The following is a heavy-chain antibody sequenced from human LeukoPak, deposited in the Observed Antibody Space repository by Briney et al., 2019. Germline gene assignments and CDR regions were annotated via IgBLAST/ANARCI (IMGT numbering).Heavy chain of an antibody. D-gene: IGHD2-2*01. CDR3: VGRTSWYDAFDI. J-gene: IGHJ3*02. CDR2: ISSSRSYI. CDR1: GFTFSSYN. V-gene: IGHV3-21*01. Sequence: GGSLRLSCAASGFTFSSYNMNWVRQAPGKGLEWVSSISSSRSYIYYADSVRGRFTISRDDAKNSLYLQMNRLRAEDTAVYYCVGRTSWYDAFDIWGQGTMVTVSS.